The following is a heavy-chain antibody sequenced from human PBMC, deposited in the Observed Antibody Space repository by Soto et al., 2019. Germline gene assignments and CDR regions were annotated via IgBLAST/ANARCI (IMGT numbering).Heavy chain of an antibody. CDR2: INWNGGST. CDR3: AKQGRLFRGVIATDAFDI. D-gene: IGHD3-10*01. CDR1: GFTFDDYG. J-gene: IGHJ3*02. V-gene: IGHV3-20*04. Sequence: RSGGSLRLSCAASGFTFDDYGMNWVRQAPGKGLEWVSGINWNGGSTSYADSVKGRFTISRDNAKNSLYLQMNSLRAEDTAFYYCAKQGRLFRGVIATDAFDIWGQGTMVTVSS.